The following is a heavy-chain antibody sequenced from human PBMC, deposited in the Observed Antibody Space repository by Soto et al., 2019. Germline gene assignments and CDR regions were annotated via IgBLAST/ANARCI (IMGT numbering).Heavy chain of an antibody. V-gene: IGHV4-31*03. Sequence: SETLSLTCTVSGGSITSGGYYWSWIRQHPGKGLEWIAYIFHSGSTDYNPSLKSRVSISVDTSKNQFSLKLSSVTAADTAVYYCARASPVVTDGWGQGTTVTVSS. D-gene: IGHD5-18*01. CDR1: GGSITSGGYY. CDR3: ARASPVVTDG. CDR2: IFHSGST. J-gene: IGHJ6*02.